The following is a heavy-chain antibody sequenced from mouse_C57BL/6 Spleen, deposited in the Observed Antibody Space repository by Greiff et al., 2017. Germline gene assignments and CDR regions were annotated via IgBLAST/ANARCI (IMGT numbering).Heavy chain of an antibody. CDR1: GFTFSDYG. Sequence: DVHLVESGGGLVKPGGSLKLSCAASGFTFSDYGMHWVRQAPEKGLEWVAYISSGSSTIYYADTVKGRFTISRDNAKNTLFLQMTSLRSEDTAMYYCARPYYGSIYAMDYWGQGTSVTVSS. D-gene: IGHD1-1*01. V-gene: IGHV5-17*01. CDR3: ARPYYGSIYAMDY. CDR2: ISSGSSTI. J-gene: IGHJ4*01.